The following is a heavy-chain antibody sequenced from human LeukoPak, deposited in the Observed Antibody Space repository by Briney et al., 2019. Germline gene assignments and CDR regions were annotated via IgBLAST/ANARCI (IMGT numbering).Heavy chain of an antibody. CDR2: ISYDGSNK. D-gene: IGHD6-13*01. CDR1: GLTFSSYA. Sequence: GGSLRLSCAASGLTFSSYAMHWVRQAPGKGLEWVAVISYDGSNKYYADSVKGRFTISRDNSKNTLYLQMNSLRAEDTAVYYCAKDPRRYSRTGGYFDYWGQGTLVTVSS. J-gene: IGHJ4*02. V-gene: IGHV3-30*04. CDR3: AKDPRRYSRTGGYFDY.